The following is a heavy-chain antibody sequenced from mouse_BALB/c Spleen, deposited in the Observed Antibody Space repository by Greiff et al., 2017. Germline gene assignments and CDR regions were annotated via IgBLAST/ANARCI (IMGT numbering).Heavy chain of an antibody. D-gene: IGHD1-1*01. J-gene: IGHJ4*01. Sequence: EVKLVESGGGLVQPGGSRKLSCAASGFTFSSFGMHWVRQAPEKGLEWVAYISSGSSTIYYADTVKGRFTIFRDNPKNTLFLQMTSLRSEDTAMYYCARGGSSYGYAMDYWGQGTSVTVSS. CDR3: ARGGSSYGYAMDY. CDR1: GFTFSSFG. CDR2: ISSGSSTI. V-gene: IGHV5-17*02.